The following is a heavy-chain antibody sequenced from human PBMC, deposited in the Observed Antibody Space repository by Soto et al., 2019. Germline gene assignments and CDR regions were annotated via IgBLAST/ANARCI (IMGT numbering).Heavy chain of an antibody. V-gene: IGHV3-7*05. CDR1: GFTFSTYW. CDR2: INEDGSER. D-gene: IGHD2-21*01. CDR3: ARVWFLEY. Sequence: EVQLVESGGGLVQPGGSLRLSCAASGFTFSTYWMSWVRQTPGKGLEWVANINEDGSERYYVDSVKGRFTISRDNAKNTLYLQMNSLRGEDTAVYNCARVWFLEYWGQGTLVTVSS. J-gene: IGHJ4*02.